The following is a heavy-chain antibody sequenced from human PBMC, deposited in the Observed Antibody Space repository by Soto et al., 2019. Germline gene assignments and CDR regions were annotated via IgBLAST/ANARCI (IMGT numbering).Heavy chain of an antibody. CDR3: ATQDGAANYHFEH. D-gene: IGHD1-7*01. J-gene: IGHJ4*02. V-gene: IGHV5-51*01. CDR1: GDSFTVYC. CDR2: IYPCDSDT. Sequence: PGESLKISCGGSGDSFTVYCIAWVRQMRGKGLEWRGIIYPCDSDTRYSPSFQGQVTISADKSISTAYLQWSSLKASDTAIYYCATQDGAANYHFEHWGQGTLVTVSS.